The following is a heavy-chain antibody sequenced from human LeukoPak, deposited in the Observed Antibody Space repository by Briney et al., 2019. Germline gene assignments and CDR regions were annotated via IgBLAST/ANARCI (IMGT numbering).Heavy chain of an antibody. D-gene: IGHD5-18*01. CDR2: IYYSGST. Sequence: PSETLSLTCTVSGGSISSYYWTWIRQPPGKGLECIGYIYYSGSTNYNPSLKSRVTISVDTSKNQFSLKLSSVTAADTAVYYYARDSGRFSYGTWSAAWGQGTLVTVSS. J-gene: IGHJ5*02. CDR3: ARDSGRFSYGTWSAA. V-gene: IGHV4-59*01. CDR1: GGSISSYY.